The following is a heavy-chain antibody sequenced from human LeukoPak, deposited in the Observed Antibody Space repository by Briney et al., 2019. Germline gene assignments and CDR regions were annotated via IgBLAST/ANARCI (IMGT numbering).Heavy chain of an antibody. CDR1: GFTVSSNY. D-gene: IGHD1-7*01. J-gene: IGHJ4*02. CDR2: IYSGGST. Sequence: GGSLRLSCAASGFTVSSNYMSWVRQAPGKGLEWVSVIYSGGSTYYADSVKGRFTISRDNSKNTLYLQMNSLRAEDTAVYYCAKDSGWNSFDYWGQGTPVTVSS. V-gene: IGHV3-66*01. CDR3: AKDSGWNSFDY.